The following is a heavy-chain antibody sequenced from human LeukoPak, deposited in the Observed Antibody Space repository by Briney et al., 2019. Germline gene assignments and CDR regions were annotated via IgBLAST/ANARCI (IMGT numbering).Heavy chain of an antibody. CDR2: MNPNSGNT. J-gene: IGHJ6*03. CDR3: ARGLRWFGELYDDYYYYMDV. CDR1: GYTFTSYD. Sequence: ASVKVSCKASGYTFTSYDINWVRQATGQGLEWMGWMNPNSGNTGYAQKFQSRVTITRNTSISTAYMELSSLRSEDTAVYYCARGLRWFGELYDDYYYYMDVWGKGTTVTVSS. V-gene: IGHV1-8*03. D-gene: IGHD3-10*01.